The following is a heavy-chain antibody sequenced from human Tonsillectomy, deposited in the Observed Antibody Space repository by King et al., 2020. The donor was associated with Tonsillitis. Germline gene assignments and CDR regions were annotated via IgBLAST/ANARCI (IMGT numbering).Heavy chain of an antibody. V-gene: IGHV1-46*03. D-gene: IGHD3-22*01. CDR2: INPSDGST. J-gene: IGHJ5*02. Sequence: QLVQSGAEVKKSGASVKVSCKASEYSFTKYYMHWVRQAPGQGLEWMGVINPSDGSTTYAKKFQGRVTMTRVTSTSTVYMELNSLRSEDTAVYYCGSGYYFDSSGEAWFDPWGQGSLVTVSS. CDR1: EYSFTKYY. CDR3: GSGYYFDSSGEAWFDP.